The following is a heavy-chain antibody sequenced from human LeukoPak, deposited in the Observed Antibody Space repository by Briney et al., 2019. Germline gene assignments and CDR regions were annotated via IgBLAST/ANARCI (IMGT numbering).Heavy chain of an antibody. J-gene: IGHJ6*02. CDR1: GGSISSSSYY. V-gene: IGHV4-39*01. CDR2: IYYSGST. CDR3: ARVGPVDTAMVTPFSLGMDV. Sequence: SETLSLTCTVSGGSISSSSYYWGWIRQPPGKGLLWIGSIYYSGSTYYNQSLKSRVTISVDTSKNQFSLKLSSVTAADTAVYYCARVGPVDTAMVTPFSLGMDVWGQGTTVTVSS. D-gene: IGHD5-18*01.